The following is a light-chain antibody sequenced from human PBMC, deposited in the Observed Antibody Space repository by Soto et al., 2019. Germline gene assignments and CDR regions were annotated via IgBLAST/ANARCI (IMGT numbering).Light chain of an antibody. CDR1: QSVSSNY. Sequence: EIVLTQSPGTLSLSPGERATLSCRASQSVSSNYFAWYQQKPGQAPRLLIYGISSRATGILDRFSGSGSGTDFSLTISRLEPEDFAVYYCEQYGSSPRTFGQGTKVEIK. CDR3: EQYGSSPRT. CDR2: GIS. V-gene: IGKV3-20*01. J-gene: IGKJ1*01.